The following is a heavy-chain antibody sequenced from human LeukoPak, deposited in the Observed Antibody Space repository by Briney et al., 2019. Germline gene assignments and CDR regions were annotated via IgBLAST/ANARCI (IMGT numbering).Heavy chain of an antibody. CDR3: ARDWYYYDSSGYYPIGY. V-gene: IGHV3-11*01. J-gene: IGHJ4*02. D-gene: IGHD3-22*01. CDR2: ISSSGSTI. Sequence: PGGSLRLSCAASGFTFSDYYMSWIRQAPGKGLEWVSYISSSGSTIYYADSVKGRFTISRDNAKNSLYLQMNSLRAEDTAVYYCARDWYYYDSSGYYPIGYWGQGTLVTVSS. CDR1: GFTFSDYY.